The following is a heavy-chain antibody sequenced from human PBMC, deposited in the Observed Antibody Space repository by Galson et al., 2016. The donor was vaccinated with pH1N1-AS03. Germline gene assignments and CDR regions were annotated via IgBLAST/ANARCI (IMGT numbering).Heavy chain of an antibody. CDR3: WRYLLINAHFVMGWGSDS. CDR1: GFTFSRHA. CDR2: ILYDGINK. D-gene: IGHD3-16*02. Sequence: SLRLSCAASGFTFSRHAMHWVRQAPGKGLEWVAVILYDGINKYYADSVKGRFTISRDNTRNTLSLQMNNLRPDDPAVYYWWRYLLINAHFVMGWGSDSWGQGTLVSVSS. V-gene: IGHV3-30*01. J-gene: IGHJ4*02.